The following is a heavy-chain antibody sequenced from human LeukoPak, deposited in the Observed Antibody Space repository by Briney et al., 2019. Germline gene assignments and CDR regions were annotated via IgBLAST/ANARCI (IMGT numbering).Heavy chain of an antibody. J-gene: IGHJ4*02. CDR3: ARVSRDYYDSSGFPGNYFDY. CDR2: IYHSGST. Sequence: SQTLSLTCTVSGGSISSGGYYWSWIRQPPGKGLEWIGYIYHSGSTYYNPSLKSRVTISVDRSKNQFSLKLSSVTAADTAVYYCARVSRDYYDSSGFPGNYFDYWGQGTPVTVSS. CDR1: GGSISSGGYY. D-gene: IGHD3-22*01. V-gene: IGHV4-30-2*01.